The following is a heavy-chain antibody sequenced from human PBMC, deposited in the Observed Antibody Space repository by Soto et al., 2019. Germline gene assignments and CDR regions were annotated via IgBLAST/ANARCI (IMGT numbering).Heavy chain of an antibody. CDR1: GFTFGDYA. CDR3: TRDFQGQYYYGMDV. CDR2: IRGKPNGGAT. Sequence: GGSLRLSCTASGFTFGDYAMNWVRQAPGKGLEWVGFIRGKPNGGATDYAASLKGRFTISRDDSRSVAYLQMNSLKTEDTAVYYCTRDFQGQYYYGMDVWGQGTTVTVSS. V-gene: IGHV3-49*04. J-gene: IGHJ6*02.